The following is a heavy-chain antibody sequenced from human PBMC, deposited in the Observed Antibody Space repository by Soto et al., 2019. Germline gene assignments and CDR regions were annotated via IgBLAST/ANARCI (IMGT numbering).Heavy chain of an antibody. CDR1: GFTFGDYA. CDR3: TRDFQGQYYYGMDV. CDR2: IRGKPNGGAT. Sequence: GGSLRLSCTASGFTFGDYAMNWVRQAPGKGLEWVGFIRGKPNGGATDYAASLKGRFTISRDDSRSVAYLQMNSLKTEDTAVYYCTRDFQGQYYYGMDVWGQGTTVTVSS. V-gene: IGHV3-49*04. J-gene: IGHJ6*02.